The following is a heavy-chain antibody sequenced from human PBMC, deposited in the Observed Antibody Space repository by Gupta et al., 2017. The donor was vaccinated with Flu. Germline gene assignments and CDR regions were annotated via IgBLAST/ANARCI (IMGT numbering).Heavy chain of an antibody. V-gene: IGHV3-33*01. Sequence: QVQLVESGGGVVQPGRSLRLSCAASGFTFSSYGMHWVRQAPGKGLEWVAVIWYDGSNKYYADSVKGRFTISRDNSKNTLYLQMNSLRAEDTAVYYCARDGSSGQFFDYWGQGTLVTVSS. D-gene: IGHD6-19*01. J-gene: IGHJ4*02. CDR1: GFTFSSYG. CDR3: ARDGSSGQFFDY. CDR2: IWYDGSNK.